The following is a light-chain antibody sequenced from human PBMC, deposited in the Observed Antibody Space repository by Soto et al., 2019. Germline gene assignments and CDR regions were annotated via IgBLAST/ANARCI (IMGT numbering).Light chain of an antibody. V-gene: IGLV1-44*01. CDR3: AAWDDSLNGVV. CDR1: SSNIGSHT. Sequence: QSVLTQPPSASGTPGQTIAISCSGGSSNIGSHTVNWYQQLPGTAPRLLIYGNTQRPSGVPDRFSGSKSGTSASLAISGLQSEYEGDYYCAAWDDSLNGVVFGGGTKLTVL. J-gene: IGLJ2*01. CDR2: GNT.